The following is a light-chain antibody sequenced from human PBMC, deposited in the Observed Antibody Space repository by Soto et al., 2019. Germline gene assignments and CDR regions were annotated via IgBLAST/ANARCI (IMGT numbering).Light chain of an antibody. CDR2: EGS. CDR1: NSDIGSYNL. CDR3: CSYAGSSTYVV. J-gene: IGLJ2*01. V-gene: IGLV2-23*01. Sequence: QSALTQPASVSGSPGQSITISCTGTNSDIGSYNLVSWYQQHPGKAPKLMIYEGSKRPSGVSDRFSGSKSGNTASLTISGLQAEDEADYYCCSYAGSSTYVVFGGGTKRTVL.